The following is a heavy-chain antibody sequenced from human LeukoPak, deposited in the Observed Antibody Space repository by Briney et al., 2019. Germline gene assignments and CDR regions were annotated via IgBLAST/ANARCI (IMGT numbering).Heavy chain of an antibody. CDR3: ARDSCSSTSCSYNWFDP. CDR2: INPSGGTT. Sequence: ASVKVSCKASGYTFTSYYMHWVRQAPGQGLEWMGIINPSGGTTSYAQKFQGRVTMARDTSTSTVYMELSSLRSEDTAVYYCARDSCSSTSCSYNWFDPWGQGTLVTVSS. J-gene: IGHJ5*02. D-gene: IGHD2-2*01. V-gene: IGHV1-46*01. CDR1: GYTFTSYY.